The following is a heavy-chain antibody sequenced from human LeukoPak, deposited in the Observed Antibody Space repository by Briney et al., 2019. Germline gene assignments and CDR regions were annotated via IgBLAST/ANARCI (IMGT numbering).Heavy chain of an antibody. J-gene: IGHJ4*02. V-gene: IGHV3-7*03. Sequence: GGSLRLSCAASGFTFSSYWMSWVRQAPGKGQEWVANIKQDGSEKYYVDSVKGRFTISRDNAKNSLYLQMNSLRAEDTAVYYCARGGWDMIVLDFDYWGQGTLVTVSS. CDR2: IKQDGSEK. CDR1: GFTFSSYW. D-gene: IGHD3-22*01. CDR3: ARGGWDMIVLDFDY.